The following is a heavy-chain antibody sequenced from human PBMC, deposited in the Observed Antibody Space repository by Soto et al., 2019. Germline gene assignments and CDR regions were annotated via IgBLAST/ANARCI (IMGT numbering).Heavy chain of an antibody. D-gene: IGHD6-19*01. V-gene: IGHV4-59*01. CDR3: ARQQWLVLNAFDI. Sequence: QVQLQESGPGLVKPSETLSLTCTVSGGSISSYYWRWIRQPPGKGLEWIGYIYYSGSTNYNPSLKSRATXSXDXXKTQCSLKPSSVTAADTAVYYCARQQWLVLNAFDIWGQGTMDTVSS. J-gene: IGHJ3*02. CDR2: IYYSGST. CDR1: GGSISSYY.